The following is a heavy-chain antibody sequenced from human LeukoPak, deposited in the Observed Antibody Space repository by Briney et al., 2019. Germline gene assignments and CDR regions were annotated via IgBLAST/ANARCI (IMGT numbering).Heavy chain of an antibody. CDR2: INSDGSST. V-gene: IGHV3-74*01. CDR1: GFTFSSYW. D-gene: IGHD6-19*01. CDR3: ARVKAVAGTGYYYYGMDV. Sequence: GGSLRLSCAASGFTFSSYWMHWVRQAPGKGLVWVSRINSDGSSTSYADSVKGRFTISRDNAKNTLYLQMNSLRAEDTAVYYCARVKAVAGTGYYYYGMDVWGQGTTVTVSS. J-gene: IGHJ6*02.